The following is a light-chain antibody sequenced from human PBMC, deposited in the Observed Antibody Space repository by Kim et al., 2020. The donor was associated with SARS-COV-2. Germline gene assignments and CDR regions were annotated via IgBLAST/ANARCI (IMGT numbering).Light chain of an antibody. CDR2: AAS. Sequence: DIQMTQSPSAMSASIGDRVTITCRASQDISTYLAWFQQKPGKVPKRLIYAASTLQSGVPSRFSGSGSGTEFTLTIDSLQPEDFATYYCLQHHTYPLTFGGGTKVDIK. V-gene: IGKV1-17*03. CDR1: QDISTY. CDR3: LQHHTYPLT. J-gene: IGKJ4*01.